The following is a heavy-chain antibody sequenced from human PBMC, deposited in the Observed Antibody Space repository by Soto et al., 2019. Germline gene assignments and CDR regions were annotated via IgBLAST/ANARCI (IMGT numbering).Heavy chain of an antibody. CDR1: GGSISSGGYY. D-gene: IGHD1-7*01. J-gene: IGHJ4*02. CDR3: ASIRPTQTNYFDY. V-gene: IGHV4-31*03. CDR2: IYYSGST. Sequence: SETLSLTCTVSGGSISSGGYYWSWIRQHPGKGLEWIGYIYYSGSTYYNPSLKSRVTISVDTSKNQFSLKLSSVTAADTAVYYCASIRPTQTNYFDYWGQGTLVTVS.